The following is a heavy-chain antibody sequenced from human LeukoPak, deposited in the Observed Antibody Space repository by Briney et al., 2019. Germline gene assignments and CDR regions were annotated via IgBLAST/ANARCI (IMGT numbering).Heavy chain of an antibody. CDR3: ARDVGVDEDTVMIINWFDP. J-gene: IGHJ5*02. CDR1: GGSISSSSYY. D-gene: IGHD5-18*01. CDR2: VYYSGIT. V-gene: IGHV4-39*07. Sequence: PSETLSLTCTVSGGSISSSSYYWGWIRQPPGKRLEWIGSVYYSGITYYNPSLNSRVTISVDKSKNQFSLKLSSVTAADTAVYYCARDVGVDEDTVMIINWFDPWGQGTLVTVSS.